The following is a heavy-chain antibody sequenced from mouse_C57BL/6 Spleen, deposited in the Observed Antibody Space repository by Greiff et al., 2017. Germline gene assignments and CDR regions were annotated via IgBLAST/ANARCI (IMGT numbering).Heavy chain of an antibody. V-gene: IGHV1-61*01. CDR2: IYPSDSET. CDR3: ERVGYGGAWFAY. J-gene: IGHJ3*01. CDR1: GYTFTSYW. Sequence: VQLQQPGAELVRPGSSVKLSCKASGYTFTSYWMDWVKQRPGQGLEWIGNIYPSDSETHYNQKFKDKATLTVDKSSSTAYMQLSSLTSEDSAVYYCERVGYGGAWFAYWGQGTLVTVSA. D-gene: IGHD3-2*02.